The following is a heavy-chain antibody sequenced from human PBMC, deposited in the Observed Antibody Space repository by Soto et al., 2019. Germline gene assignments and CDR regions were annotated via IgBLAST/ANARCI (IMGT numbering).Heavy chain of an antibody. D-gene: IGHD3-16*01. V-gene: IGHV4-4*02. CDR1: GGSIINDNW. Sequence: QVQLQESGPGLVKPSETLSLTCAVSGGSIINDNWWSWVRQPPGMGLEWIGEIFHSGPTHYNPSLESRVTISVDTSRNQFSLKLNSVSAADTAVYFCVSVGGVAGRSPIWGQGTMVTVSS. CDR3: VSVGGVAGRSPI. CDR2: IFHSGPT. J-gene: IGHJ3*02.